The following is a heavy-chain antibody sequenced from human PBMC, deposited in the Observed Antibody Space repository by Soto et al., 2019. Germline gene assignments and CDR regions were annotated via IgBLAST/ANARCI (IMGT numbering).Heavy chain of an antibody. CDR1: GGSISSSDFY. CDR3: AVVDSTGNWFDP. J-gene: IGHJ5*02. D-gene: IGHD3-22*01. CDR2: MYYSGTT. Sequence: QLQLQESGPGLVKPSETLSLTCTVSGGSISSSDFYWGWLRQPPGKGLDFIGSMYYSGTTYYNPSLKNPITISVDTSKNQFSLKLISVTAAHTAVYYCAVVDSTGNWFDPWGQGALVTVSS. V-gene: IGHV4-39*01.